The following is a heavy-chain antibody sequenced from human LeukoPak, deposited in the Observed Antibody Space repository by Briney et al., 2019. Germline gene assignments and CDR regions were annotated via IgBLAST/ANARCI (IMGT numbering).Heavy chain of an antibody. D-gene: IGHD6-13*01. V-gene: IGHV4-4*07. Sequence: PSETLSLTCTVSGGSISSYYWSWIRQPAGKGLEWIGRIYTSGSTNYNPSLKSRVTMSVDTSKNQFSLKLSSVTAADTAVYHCARDRYSSSWYKYYYYGMDVWGQGTTVTVSS. CDR1: GGSISSYY. J-gene: IGHJ6*02. CDR2: IYTSGST. CDR3: ARDRYSSSWYKYYYYGMDV.